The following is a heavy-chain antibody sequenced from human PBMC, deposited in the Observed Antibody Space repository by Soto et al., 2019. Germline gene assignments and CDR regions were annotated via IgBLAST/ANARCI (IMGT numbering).Heavy chain of an antibody. J-gene: IGHJ2*01. D-gene: IGHD2-15*01. Sequence: QVQLQESGPGLVKPSETLSLTCTVSGGSINSYYWSWIRQPPGKALEWIGYIYYRGSPNYNPSLKSPVTISQDTSNTQFSLKLGSVTAADTAVYYCARGSVVQYWYFDLWGRGTLVTVSS. CDR3: ARGSVVQYWYFDL. V-gene: IGHV4-59*01. CDR2: IYYRGSP. CDR1: GGSINSYY.